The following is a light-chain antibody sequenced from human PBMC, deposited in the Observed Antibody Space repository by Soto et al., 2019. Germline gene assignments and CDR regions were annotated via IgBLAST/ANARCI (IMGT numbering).Light chain of an antibody. CDR2: DTD. J-gene: IGLJ2*01. CDR3: LLSFSGVRV. Sequence: QTVVTQEPSLTMSPGGTITLTCGSSTGTVTSGHYPSWFQQKPGQAPRTLIYDTDNTHSWTPARFSASLLGGKAALALSGAQAEDEAEYYCLLSFSGVRVFGGGTKLTVL. V-gene: IGLV7-46*01. CDR1: TGTVTSGHY.